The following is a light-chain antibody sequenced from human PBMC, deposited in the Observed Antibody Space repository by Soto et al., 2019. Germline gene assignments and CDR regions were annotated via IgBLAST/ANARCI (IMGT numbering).Light chain of an antibody. V-gene: IGKV3-20*01. CDR3: QQYGATLWT. Sequence: EIVLTQSPGALSSSPGDTITLSCRASQSVSSNYLAWYQQKPGQAPRLLVYGASSRATGIPDRFSGSGSGTDFTLTIIRLEPEDFAVYYCQQYGATLWTLXQGTKVDIK. CDR1: QSVSSNY. J-gene: IGKJ1*01. CDR2: GAS.